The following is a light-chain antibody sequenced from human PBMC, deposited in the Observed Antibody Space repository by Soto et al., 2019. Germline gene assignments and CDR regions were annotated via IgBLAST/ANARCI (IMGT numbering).Light chain of an antibody. CDR2: GAY. CDR1: QSVGNN. J-gene: IGKJ1*01. Sequence: EIVMTQSPATLSVSPGERTTLSCRASQSVGNNLAWYQQKPGQAPRLLIYGAYTRATGIPARFSGSGSGTDFTLTISSLQSEDFAVYYCQHYNYWPPKTFGQGTTVDI. CDR3: QHYNYWPPKT. V-gene: IGKV3-15*01.